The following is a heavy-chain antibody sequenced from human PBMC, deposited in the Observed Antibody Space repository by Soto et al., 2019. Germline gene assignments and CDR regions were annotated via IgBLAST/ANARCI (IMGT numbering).Heavy chain of an antibody. J-gene: IGHJ5*01. CDR2: IYYSGNT. CDR1: GDSISSGDYY. CDR3: ARAADRGSGYVNWFDS. D-gene: IGHD3-3*01. V-gene: IGHV4-30-4*01. Sequence: SETLSLTCTVSGDSISSGDYYWSWIRQPPGKGLEWIGYIYYSGNTYFNPSLKSRLIISVDTSNNQFSLKVSSVTAADTAVYYCARAADRGSGYVNWFDSWGQGTLVTVSS.